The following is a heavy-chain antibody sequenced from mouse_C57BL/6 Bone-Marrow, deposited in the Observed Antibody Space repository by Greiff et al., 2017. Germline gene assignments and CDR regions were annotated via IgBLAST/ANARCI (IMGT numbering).Heavy chain of an antibody. D-gene: IGHD1-1*01. CDR2: IDPSDSYT. CDR1: GYTFTSYW. V-gene: IGHV1-69*01. CDR3: AREGYYGSSLYDFDY. J-gene: IGHJ2*01. Sequence: QVQLQQPGAELVMPGASVKLSCKASGYTFTSYWMHWVKQRPGQGLEWIGEIDPSDSYTNYNQKFKGKSTLTVDKSSSTAYMQLSSLTSEDSAVYYCAREGYYGSSLYDFDYGGQGTTLTVSS.